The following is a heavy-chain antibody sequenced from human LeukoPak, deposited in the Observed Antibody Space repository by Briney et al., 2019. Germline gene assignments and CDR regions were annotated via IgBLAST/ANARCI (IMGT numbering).Heavy chain of an antibody. CDR2: INHSGST. V-gene: IGHV4-34*01. D-gene: IGHD5-24*01. Sequence: SETLSLTCTVSGGSISFYYWSWIRQPPGKGLEWIGEINHSGSTNYNPSLKSRVTISVDTSKNQFSLKLSSVTAADTAVYYCASLLGIEMATINAFDIWGQGTMVTVSS. J-gene: IGHJ3*02. CDR1: GGSISFYY. CDR3: ASLLGIEMATINAFDI.